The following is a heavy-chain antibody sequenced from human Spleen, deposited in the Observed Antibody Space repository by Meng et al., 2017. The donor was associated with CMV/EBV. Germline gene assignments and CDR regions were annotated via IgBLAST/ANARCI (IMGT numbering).Heavy chain of an antibody. J-gene: IGHJ6*02. D-gene: IGHD6-13*01. CDR3: ARENSSSPGYYYYGMDV. V-gene: IGHV4-59*01. CDR1: GGSISSYY. Sequence: GSLRLSCTVSGGSISSYYWSWIRQPPGKGLEWIGYIYYSGSTNYNPSLKSRVTISVDTSKNQFSLKLSSVTAADTAVYYCARENSSSPGYYYYGMDVWGQGTTVTVS. CDR2: IYYSGST.